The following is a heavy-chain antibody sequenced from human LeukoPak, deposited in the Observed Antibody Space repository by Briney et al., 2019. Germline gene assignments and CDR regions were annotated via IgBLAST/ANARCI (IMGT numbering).Heavy chain of an antibody. CDR1: GLTFNTYA. J-gene: IGHJ2*01. V-gene: IGHV3-23*01. Sequence: VGSLRLSCAASGLTFNTYAMSWVRQAPGKGLQWVSTVSGSGAGTFYGDSVKGRFTISRDNSNNTLFLQMNSLSADDTAVYFCAKGPRAGLRYWYFDLWGRGSLVTVSS. CDR3: AKGPRAGLRYWYFDL. D-gene: IGHD2-21*02. CDR2: VSGSGAGT.